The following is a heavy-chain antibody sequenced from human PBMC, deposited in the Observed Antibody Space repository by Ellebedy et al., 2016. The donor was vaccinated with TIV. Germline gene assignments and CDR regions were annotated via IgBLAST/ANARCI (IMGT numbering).Heavy chain of an antibody. CDR3: ARGQVEDVVRGVSIDY. CDR1: GFTFSSHW. V-gene: IGHV3-74*01. Sequence: GESLKISCAASGFTFSSHWMHWVRQAPGKGLVWVSRINSDGSSTSYADSVKGRFTISRDNAKTTLYLQMNSLRAEDTAVYYCARGQVEDVVRGVSIDYWGQGTLVTVSS. J-gene: IGHJ4*02. D-gene: IGHD3-10*01. CDR2: INSDGSST.